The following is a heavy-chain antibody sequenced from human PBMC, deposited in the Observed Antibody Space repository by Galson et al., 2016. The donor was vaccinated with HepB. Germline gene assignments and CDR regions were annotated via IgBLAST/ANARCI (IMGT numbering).Heavy chain of an antibody. CDR3: ARDRDYRNYGYFDY. Sequence: LRLSCAASGFTFSTYAMTWVRQAPGRGLEWVSTISGNAANRYHSDSVKGRFTISRDNSKNTLYLQMNSLRAEDTAVYYCARDRDYRNYGYFDYWGQGTLVTVSS. D-gene: IGHD4-11*01. J-gene: IGHJ4*02. V-gene: IGHV3-23*01. CDR1: GFTFSTYA. CDR2: ISGNAANR.